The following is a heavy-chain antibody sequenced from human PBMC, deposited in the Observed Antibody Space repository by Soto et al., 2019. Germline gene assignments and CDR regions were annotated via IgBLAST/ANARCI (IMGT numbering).Heavy chain of an antibody. V-gene: IGHV3-7*01. CDR1: GFTFSSYW. CDR2: IKQDGSEK. Sequence: GGSLRLSCAASGFTFSSYWMSWVRQAPGKGLEWVANIKQDGSEKYYVDSVKGRFTISRDNAKNSLYLQMNSLRAEDTAVYYCARWRYCSGGSCYSHPSYYWGQGTLVTVSS. J-gene: IGHJ4*02. D-gene: IGHD2-15*01. CDR3: ARWRYCSGGSCYSHPSYY.